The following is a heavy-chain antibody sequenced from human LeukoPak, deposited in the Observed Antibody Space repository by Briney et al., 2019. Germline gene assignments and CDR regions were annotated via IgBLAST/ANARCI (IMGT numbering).Heavy chain of an antibody. CDR2: INHSGST. CDR1: GGSISSGDYS. J-gene: IGHJ5*02. CDR3: ARGGGYYDFWSGYEGYNWFDP. V-gene: IGHV4-30-2*01. Sequence: PSQTLSLTCAVSGGSISSGDYSWSWIRQPPGKGLEWIGYINHSGSTNYNPSLKSRVTISVDTSKNQFSLKLSSVTAADTAVYYCARGGGYYDFWSGYEGYNWFDPWGQGTLVTVSS. D-gene: IGHD3-3*01.